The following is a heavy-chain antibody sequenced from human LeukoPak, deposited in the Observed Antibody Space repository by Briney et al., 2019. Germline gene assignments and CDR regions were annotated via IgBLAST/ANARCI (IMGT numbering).Heavy chain of an antibody. J-gene: IGHJ5*02. Sequence: SETLSLTCTVSVGSISSSSYYWGWIRQPPGKGLEWIGSIYYSGSTYYNPSLKSRVTISVDTSKNQFSLKLSSVTAADTAVYYCARQAVDTAIRSWGQGTLVTVSS. CDR2: IYYSGST. CDR1: VGSISSSSYY. CDR3: ARQAVDTAIRS. V-gene: IGHV4-39*01. D-gene: IGHD5-18*01.